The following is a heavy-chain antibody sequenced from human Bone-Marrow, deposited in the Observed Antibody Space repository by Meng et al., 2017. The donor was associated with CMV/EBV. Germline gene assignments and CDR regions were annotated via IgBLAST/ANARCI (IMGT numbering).Heavy chain of an antibody. Sequence: VRLVRSCAEGEKPGASVTVSCKSSGYTLTSYGISGVRQAPGKGLEWMGWISAYNGNTNYAQKLQGRVTMTTDTSTSTAYMELRSLRSDDTAVYYCARDPPLLEYGPPFDLWGRGTLVTVSS. CDR3: ARDPPLLEYGPPFDL. D-gene: IGHD4-17*01. J-gene: IGHJ2*01. CDR1: GYTLTSYG. CDR2: ISAYNGNT. V-gene: IGHV1-18*01.